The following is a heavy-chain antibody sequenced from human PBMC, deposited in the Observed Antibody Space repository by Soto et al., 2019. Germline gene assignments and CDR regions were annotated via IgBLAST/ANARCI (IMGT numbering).Heavy chain of an antibody. J-gene: IGHJ6*02. D-gene: IGHD2-2*01. Sequence: SETLSLTCTVSGVSISSSSYYWGWIRQPPGKGLEWIGSIYYSGSTYYNPSLKSRVTISVDTSKNQFSLKLSSVTAADTAVYYCARHSRYCSSTSCYAAYYYGMDVWGQGTTVTVSS. CDR2: IYYSGST. CDR1: GVSISSSSYY. CDR3: ARHSRYCSSTSCYAAYYYGMDV. V-gene: IGHV4-39*01.